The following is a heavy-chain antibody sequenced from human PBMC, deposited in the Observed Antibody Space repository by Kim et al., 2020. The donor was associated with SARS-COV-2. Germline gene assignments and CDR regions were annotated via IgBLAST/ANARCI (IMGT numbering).Heavy chain of an antibody. CDR2: IYYSGST. CDR1: GGSISSYY. V-gene: IGHV4-59*01. CDR3: ARDPMGRYCSSTSCYHYYGMDV. D-gene: IGHD2-2*01. J-gene: IGHJ6*02. Sequence: SETLSLTCTVSGGSISSYYWSWIRQPPGKGLEWIGYIYYSGSTNYNPSLKSRVTISVDTSKNQFSLKLSSVTAADTAVYYCARDPMGRYCSSTSCYHYYGMDVWGQGTTVTVSS.